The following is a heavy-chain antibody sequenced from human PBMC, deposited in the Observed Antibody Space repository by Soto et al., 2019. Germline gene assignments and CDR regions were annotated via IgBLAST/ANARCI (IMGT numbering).Heavy chain of an antibody. V-gene: IGHV3-7*01. CDR3: AYDFWSGYYPHKNYGMDV. CDR2: IKQDGSEK. D-gene: IGHD3-3*01. Sequence: GGSLRLSCAASGFTFSSYWMSWVRQAPGKGLEWVANIKQDGSEKYYVDSVKGRFTISRDNAKNSLYLQMNSLRAEDTAVYYCAYDFWSGYYPHKNYGMDVWGQGTTVTVSS. CDR1: GFTFSSYW. J-gene: IGHJ6*02.